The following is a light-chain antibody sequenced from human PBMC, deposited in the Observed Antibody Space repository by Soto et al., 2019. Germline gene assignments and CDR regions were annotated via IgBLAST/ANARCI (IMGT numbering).Light chain of an antibody. CDR2: GAS. CDR1: QTVSTY. V-gene: IGKV1-39*01. CDR3: QQSYKTPRT. Sequence: DIQMTQSPSSLSASVGDTVTFTCRASQTVSTYLNWYLLKPGKAPKLLIYGASSLQSGVPSRFSADGSATEFALTTSGLRPDDSATFYCQQSYKTPRTFGQGSRLEIK. J-gene: IGKJ2*01.